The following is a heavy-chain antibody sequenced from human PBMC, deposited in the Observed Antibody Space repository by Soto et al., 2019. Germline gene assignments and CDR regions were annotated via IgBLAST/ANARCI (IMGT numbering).Heavy chain of an antibody. J-gene: IGHJ5*02. D-gene: IGHD6-13*01. CDR1: GGSFSGYY. V-gene: IGHV4-34*01. CDR3: ARVAGGNHWYNWFDP. CDR2: INHSGST. Sequence: PSETLSLTCAVYGGSFSGYYWSWIRQPPGKGLEWIGEINHSGSTNYNPSLKSRVTISVDTSKNQFSLKLSSVTAADTAVYYCARVAGGNHWYNWFDPWGQGTLVTVSS.